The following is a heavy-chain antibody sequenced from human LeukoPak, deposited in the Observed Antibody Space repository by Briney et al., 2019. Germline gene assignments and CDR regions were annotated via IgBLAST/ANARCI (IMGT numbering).Heavy chain of an antibody. CDR2: INHSGST. CDR1: GGSFSGYY. Sequence: PSETLSLTCAVYGGSFSGYYWSWIRQPPGKGLEWIGEINHSGSTNYNPSPKSRVTISVDTSRNQFSLKLSSVTAADTAVYYCARGDVSGGPPYYFDYWGQGTLVTVSS. J-gene: IGHJ4*02. D-gene: IGHD3-10*01. CDR3: ARGDVSGGPPYYFDY. V-gene: IGHV4-34*01.